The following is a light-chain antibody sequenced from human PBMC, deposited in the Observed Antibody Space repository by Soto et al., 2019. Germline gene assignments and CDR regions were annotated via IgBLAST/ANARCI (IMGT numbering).Light chain of an antibody. CDR1: SSDVGGYNY. CDR3: SSYAGSTV. Sequence: QSLLTQPPSASVSPGQSVTISCTGTSSDVGGYNYVSWYQQHPGKAPKLMIYEVSKRPSGVPDRFSGSKSGNTASLTVSGLQAEDEADYYCSSYAGSTVFGTGPKVTGL. V-gene: IGLV2-8*01. CDR2: EVS. J-gene: IGLJ1*01.